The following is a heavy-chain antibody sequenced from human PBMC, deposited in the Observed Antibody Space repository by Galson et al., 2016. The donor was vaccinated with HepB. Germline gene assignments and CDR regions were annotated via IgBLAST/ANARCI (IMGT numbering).Heavy chain of an antibody. CDR2: IWYDGSYK. J-gene: IGHJ4*02. Sequence: SLRLSCATSGLTFRNYGMHWVRQAPDKGLEWVSCIWYDGSYKEYTDSVRGRFTVSRDNSKNTVYLQMNSLRGDDTAVYFCATYSIGWGTDGYGSSDYWGRGTLVTVSS. CDR3: ATYSIGWGTDGYGSSDY. D-gene: IGHD5-24*01. V-gene: IGHV3-33*01. CDR1: GLTFRNYG.